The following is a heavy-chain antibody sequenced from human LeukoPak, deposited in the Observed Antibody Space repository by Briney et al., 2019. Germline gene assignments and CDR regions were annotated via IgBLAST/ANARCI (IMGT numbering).Heavy chain of an antibody. D-gene: IGHD2-2*01. J-gene: IGHJ6*02. CDR2: INSDGSST. Sequence: PGGSLRLSCAASGFTFSSYWMHWVRHAPGKGLVWVSRINSDGSSTSYADSVKGRFTISRDNAKNTLYLQMNSLRAEDTAVYYCARVPDYYGMDVWGQGTTVTVSS. V-gene: IGHV3-74*01. CDR3: ARVPDYYGMDV. CDR1: GFTFSSYW.